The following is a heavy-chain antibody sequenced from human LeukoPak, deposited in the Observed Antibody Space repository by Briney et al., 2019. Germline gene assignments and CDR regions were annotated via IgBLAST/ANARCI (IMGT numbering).Heavy chain of an antibody. J-gene: IGHJ4*02. CDR1: GFTFSSCG. D-gene: IGHD3-22*01. CDR2: IRYDGSNK. Sequence: GGSLRLSCAASGFTFSSCGMHWVRQAPGKGLEWVAFIRYDGSNKYYADSVKGRFTISRDNSKNTLYLQMNSLRAEDTAVYYCANGEVYYYDSSGYYSGNYWGQGTLVTVSS. CDR3: ANGEVYYYDSSGYYSGNY. V-gene: IGHV3-30*02.